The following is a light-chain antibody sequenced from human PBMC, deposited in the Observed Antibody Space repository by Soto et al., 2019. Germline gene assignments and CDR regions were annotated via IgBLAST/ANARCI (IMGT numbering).Light chain of an antibody. CDR2: SIF. CDR3: QHYNSWPLT. V-gene: IGKV3D-15*01. CDR1: QSVGND. Sequence: EIGITQSSATLSVSPRERATLSCRAIQSVGNDLAWYQQKPSQAPRIVIYSIFTRATGVPTRISGSWSGTEFTLTISLLQSEVLAVYYCQHYNSWPLTFGGGTKVEIK. J-gene: IGKJ4*01.